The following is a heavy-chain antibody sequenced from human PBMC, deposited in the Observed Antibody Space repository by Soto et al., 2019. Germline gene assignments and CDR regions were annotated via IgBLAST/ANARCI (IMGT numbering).Heavy chain of an antibody. Sequence: VQLVESGGGLVQPGGSLRLSCAASGFTFSSYSMNWVRQAPGKGLEWVSYISSSSSTIYYADSVKGRFTISRDNAKNSLYLQMNSLRAEDTAVYYCARVFVVVVAAPRENWFDPWGQGTLVTVSS. CDR1: GFTFSSYS. J-gene: IGHJ5*02. CDR3: ARVFVVVVAAPRENWFDP. CDR2: ISSSSSTI. V-gene: IGHV3-48*01. D-gene: IGHD2-15*01.